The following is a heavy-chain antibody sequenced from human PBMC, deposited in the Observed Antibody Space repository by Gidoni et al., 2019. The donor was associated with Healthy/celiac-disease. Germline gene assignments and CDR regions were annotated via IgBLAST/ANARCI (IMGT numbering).Heavy chain of an antibody. CDR2: ISGSGGST. D-gene: IGHD4-17*01. V-gene: IGHV3-23*01. J-gene: IGHJ5*02. Sequence: SAISGSGGSTYYADSVKGRFTISRDNSKNTLYLQMNSLRAEDTAVYYCAKEGTVTPYNWFDPWGQGTLVTVSS. CDR3: AKEGTVTPYNWFDP.